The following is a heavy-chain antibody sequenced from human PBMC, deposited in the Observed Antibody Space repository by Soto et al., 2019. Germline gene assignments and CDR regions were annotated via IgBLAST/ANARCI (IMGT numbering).Heavy chain of an antibody. CDR3: ARDRRGRITMVRGVSYGMDV. CDR2: IIPIFGTA. V-gene: IGHV1-69*12. D-gene: IGHD3-10*01. J-gene: IGHJ6*02. Sequence: QVQLVQSGAEVKKPGSSVKVSCKASGGTFSSYAISWVRQAPGQGLEWMGGIIPIFGTANYAQKFQGRVTIAADESTSTADMELSSLRSEDTAVYYCARDRRGRITMVRGVSYGMDVWGQGTTVTVSS. CDR1: GGTFSSYA.